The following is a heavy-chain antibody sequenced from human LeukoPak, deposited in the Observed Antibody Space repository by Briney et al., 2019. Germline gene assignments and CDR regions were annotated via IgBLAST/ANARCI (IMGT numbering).Heavy chain of an antibody. J-gene: IGHJ4*02. CDR1: GFTFSSYG. V-gene: IGHV3-23*01. Sequence: GGSLRLSCAASGFTFSSYGMSWVRPAPGKGLEWVSTISGSGGSTYYADSVKGRFTVSRDNSKNTLYLQMNSLRAEDTAVYYCAKGPSYGDLDYWGQGTLVTVSS. CDR3: AKGPSYGDLDY. D-gene: IGHD4-17*01. CDR2: ISGSGGST.